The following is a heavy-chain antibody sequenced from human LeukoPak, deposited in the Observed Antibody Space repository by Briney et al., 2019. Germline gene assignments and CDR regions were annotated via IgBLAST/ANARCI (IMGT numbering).Heavy chain of an antibody. CDR3: ARLRSGYFDY. Sequence: GSLRLSCAASGFPFSSYGMQWVRQAPGKGLEWVAFIRYDGSNKYYADSVKGRFTISRDNSKNTLYLQMNSLRAEDTAVYYCARLRSGYFDYWGQGTLVTVSS. CDR1: GFPFSSYG. J-gene: IGHJ4*02. CDR2: IRYDGSNK. D-gene: IGHD3-3*01. V-gene: IGHV3-30*02.